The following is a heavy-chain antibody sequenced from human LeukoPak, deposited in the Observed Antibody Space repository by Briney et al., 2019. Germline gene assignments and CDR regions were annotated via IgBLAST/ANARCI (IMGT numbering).Heavy chain of an antibody. CDR3: ARRTGGSYWRLDY. Sequence: PSETLSLTCTVSGGSISSSSYYWGWIRQPPGKGLEWIGSIYYSGSTYYNPSLKSRVTISVDTSKNQFSLKLSSVTAADTAVYYCARRTGGSYWRLDYWGQGTLVTVSS. J-gene: IGHJ4*02. D-gene: IGHD1-26*01. CDR1: GGSISSSSYY. V-gene: IGHV4-39*01. CDR2: IYYSGST.